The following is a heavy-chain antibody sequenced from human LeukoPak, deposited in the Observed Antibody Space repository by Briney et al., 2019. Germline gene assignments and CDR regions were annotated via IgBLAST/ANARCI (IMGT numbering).Heavy chain of an antibody. J-gene: IGHJ5*02. CDR2: INPDSGGT. Sequence: GASVKVSCKASGYTFTDYHMHWVRQAPGQGLEWMGWINPDSGGTNYAQKFQGRVTMTRDTSISTAYMELSRLRSDDTAVYYCARDSVSYSYGRGNWFDPWGQGTLVTVSS. CDR1: GYTFTDYH. V-gene: IGHV1-2*02. CDR3: ARDSVSYSYGRGNWFDP. D-gene: IGHD5-18*01.